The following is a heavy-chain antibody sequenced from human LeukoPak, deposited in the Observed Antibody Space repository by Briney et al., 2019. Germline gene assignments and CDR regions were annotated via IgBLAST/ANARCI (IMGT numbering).Heavy chain of an antibody. Sequence: GASVKVSCKASGYTFTGYYMHWVRQAPGQGLEWMGWINPNSGGTNYAQKFQGRVTMTRDTSISTAYMELSRLRSDDTAVYYCARLFLAVAASNYYYYYYMHVWGKGTTVTISS. CDR1: GYTFTGYY. J-gene: IGHJ6*03. CDR2: INPNSGGT. D-gene: IGHD6-19*01. CDR3: ARLFLAVAASNYYYYYYMHV. V-gene: IGHV1-2*02.